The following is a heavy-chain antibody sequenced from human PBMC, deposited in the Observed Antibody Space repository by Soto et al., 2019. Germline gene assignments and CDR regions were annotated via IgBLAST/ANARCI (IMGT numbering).Heavy chain of an antibody. CDR1: GFTFNTFA. CDR3: AKGFIVVVNAIRPDDTFGV. Sequence: PGGSLRLSCAASGFTFNTFAMNWVRQAPGKGLEWVASISGSGGTTYYADSVKGRFTISRDTSKNTLYLQMNSLSAEDTAVYYCAKGFIVVVNAIRPDDTFGVWGQGTMVTVSS. D-gene: IGHD2-21*01. V-gene: IGHV3-23*01. CDR2: ISGSGGTT. J-gene: IGHJ3*01.